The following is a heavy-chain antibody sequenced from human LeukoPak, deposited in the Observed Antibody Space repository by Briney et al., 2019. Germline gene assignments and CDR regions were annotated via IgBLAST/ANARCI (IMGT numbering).Heavy chain of an antibody. J-gene: IGHJ6*03. D-gene: IGHD3-9*01. CDR3: AREMTNYDILTGYPSNYMDV. CDR2: IKQDGSEK. V-gene: IGHV3-7*03. Sequence: GGSLRLSCAASGFTFSTYWMTWVRQAPGKGLEWVANIKQDGSEKYYVDSVKGRFTISRDNAKNSLYLQMNSLRAEDTAVYYCAREMTNYDILTGYPSNYMDVWGKGTTVTISS. CDR1: GFTFSTYW.